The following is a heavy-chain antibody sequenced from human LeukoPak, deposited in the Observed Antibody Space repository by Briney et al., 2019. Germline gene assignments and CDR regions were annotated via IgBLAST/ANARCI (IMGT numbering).Heavy chain of an antibody. J-gene: IGHJ6*02. CDR2: IYSGGST. Sequence: GGSLRLSCAASGFTVSSNYMSWVRQAPGKGLEWVSVIYSGGSTYYADSVKGRFTISRDNSKNTLYLQMNSLRAEDTAVYYCASPSIAARRTAIYYYYGMDVWGQGTTVTASS. D-gene: IGHD6-6*01. CDR3: ASPSIAARRTAIYYYYGMDV. CDR1: GFTVSSNY. V-gene: IGHV3-66*01.